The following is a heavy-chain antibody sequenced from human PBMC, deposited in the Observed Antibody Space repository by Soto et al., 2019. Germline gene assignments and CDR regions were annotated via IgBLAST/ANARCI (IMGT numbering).Heavy chain of an antibody. D-gene: IGHD2-2*01. CDR3: ARVAMTGVYFDY. CDR2: IYYSGST. J-gene: IGHJ4*02. CDR1: GGSISSYY. Sequence: TLSLTCTVSGGSISSYYWSWIRQPPGKGLEWIGYIYYSGSTNYNPSLKSRVTISVDTSKNQFSLRLSSVTAADTAVYYCARVAMTGVYFDYWGQGTLVTVSS. V-gene: IGHV4-59*01.